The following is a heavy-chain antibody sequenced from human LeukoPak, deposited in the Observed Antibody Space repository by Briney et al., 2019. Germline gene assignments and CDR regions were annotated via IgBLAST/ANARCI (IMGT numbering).Heavy chain of an antibody. Sequence: GESLKISCKGSGYTLIHYWVTWVRQMPGKGLEWMGRIDPSDSYTNFSPSFEGHVTISVDKSISTAYLQWNSLRASDTAMYYCARQEGYCSGTSCYGHFGMDVWGQGTTVAVSS. V-gene: IGHV5-10-1*01. CDR1: GYTLIHYW. D-gene: IGHD2-2*01. J-gene: IGHJ6*02. CDR3: ARQEGYCSGTSCYGHFGMDV. CDR2: IDPSDSYT.